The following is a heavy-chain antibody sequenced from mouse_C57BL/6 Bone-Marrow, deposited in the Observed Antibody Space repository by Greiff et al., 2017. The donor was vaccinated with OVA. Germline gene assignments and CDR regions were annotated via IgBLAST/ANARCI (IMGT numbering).Heavy chain of an antibody. D-gene: IGHD4-1*01. CDR1: GIDFSRYW. Sequence: AASGIDFSRYWMSWVRRAPGKGLDWIGECNPDSRTIKYAPSLKDKFIISRDNAKNPLYLQMSKVRPEDTALYYCARNWDVGFDYWGQGTTLTVSS. J-gene: IGHJ2*01. V-gene: IGHV4-1*01. CDR2: CNPDSRTI. CDR3: ARNWDVGFDY.